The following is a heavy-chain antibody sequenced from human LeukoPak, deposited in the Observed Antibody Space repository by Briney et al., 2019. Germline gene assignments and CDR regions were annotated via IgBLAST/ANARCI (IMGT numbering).Heavy chain of an antibody. V-gene: IGHV1-46*01. D-gene: IGHD1-1*01. CDR1: GYTFTYHY. CDR2: INPSNGDT. CDR3: ARVSDVGKDFDC. J-gene: IGHJ4*02. Sequence: GASVKVSCKASGYTFTYHYIHLVRQAPGQGLEWMGIINPSNGDTNYAQRFQGRVTMTRDTSTSTVYMELSSLDSEDTAVYYCARVSDVGKDFDCWGQGTLVTVSS.